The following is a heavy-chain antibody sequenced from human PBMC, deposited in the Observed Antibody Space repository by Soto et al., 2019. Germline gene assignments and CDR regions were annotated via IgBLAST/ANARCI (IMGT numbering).Heavy chain of an antibody. Sequence: EVQLLESGGGLVQPGGSMRLSCAASGFTFSSYAMSWVRQAPGKGLEWVSAISGSGGSTYYADSVKGRFTISRDNSKNTLYLQMNSLRAEDTAVYYCAKDLRYSHGSHYYYYGMDVWGQGTTVTVSS. V-gene: IGHV3-23*01. CDR3: AKDLRYSHGSHYYYYGMDV. CDR2: ISGSGGST. D-gene: IGHD5-18*01. CDR1: GFTFSSYA. J-gene: IGHJ6*02.